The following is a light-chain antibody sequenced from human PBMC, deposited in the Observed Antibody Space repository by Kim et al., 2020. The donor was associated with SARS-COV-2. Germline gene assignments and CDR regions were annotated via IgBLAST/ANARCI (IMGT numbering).Light chain of an antibody. CDR2: AAS. CDR3: LQHDSYPLT. J-gene: IGKJ4*01. CDR1: QGISSY. V-gene: IGKV1-17*03. Sequence: DIQMTQSPSAMSASVGDRVTITCRASQGISSYLAWFQQKPGQVPKRLIYAASSLQSGVPSRFSGSGSGTEFTLTISSLQPEDFATYYCLQHDSYPLTFGGGPKVDIK.